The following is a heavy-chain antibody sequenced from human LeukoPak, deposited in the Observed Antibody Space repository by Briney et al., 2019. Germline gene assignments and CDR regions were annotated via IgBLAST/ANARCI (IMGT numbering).Heavy chain of an antibody. CDR3: ARDTLLDAFDI. CDR1: GGPISSYY. V-gene: IGHV4-59*01. J-gene: IGHJ3*02. Sequence: SETLSLTCTVSGGPISSYYWSWIRQPPGKGLEWIGYIYYSGSTNYNPSLKSRVTISVDTSKNQFSLKLSSVTAADTAVYYCARDTLLDAFDIWGQGTMVTVSS. CDR2: IYYSGST.